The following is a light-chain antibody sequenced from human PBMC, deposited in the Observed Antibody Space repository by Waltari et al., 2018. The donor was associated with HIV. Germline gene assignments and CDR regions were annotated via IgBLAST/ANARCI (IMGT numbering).Light chain of an antibody. CDR2: DVD. CDR1: SNDIGISTR. Sequence: QSALSQPASVSGRPGQSINISSTGTSNDIGISTRFHWYQHHPGKAPKLIIFDVDKRPSGISERFSGSKSGYTASLTISGLRTEDEADYFCSSKSTIYFGVLFGGGTTLTVL. J-gene: IGLJ2*01. CDR3: SSKSTIYFGVL. V-gene: IGLV2-23*02.